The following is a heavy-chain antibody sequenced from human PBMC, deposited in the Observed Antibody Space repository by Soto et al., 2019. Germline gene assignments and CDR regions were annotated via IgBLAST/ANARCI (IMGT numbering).Heavy chain of an antibody. V-gene: IGHV5-51*01. Sequence: GEALKISCEGSGYSFSSYWIGWVRQMNGKGLEWMGIIYPGDSDTRYSPSFQGQVTISADKSISTAYLQWSSLKASDTAMYYCARTSAAGKYYYGMDVWGQGTTVTVSS. CDR2: IYPGDSDT. CDR1: GYSFSSYW. D-gene: IGHD6-13*01. CDR3: ARTSAAGKYYYGMDV. J-gene: IGHJ6*02.